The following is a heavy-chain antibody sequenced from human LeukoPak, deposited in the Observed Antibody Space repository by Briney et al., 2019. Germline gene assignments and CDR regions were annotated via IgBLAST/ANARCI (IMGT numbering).Heavy chain of an antibody. CDR3: ARDGEIAAAGPGALDY. J-gene: IGHJ4*02. CDR1: GSTFSDYY. D-gene: IGHD6-13*01. V-gene: IGHV3-11*01. Sequence: GGSLRLSCAASGSTFSDYYMSWIRQAPGKGLEWVSYISSSGSTIYYADSVKGRFTISRDNAKDSLYLQMNSLRAEDTAVYYCARDGEIAAAGPGALDYWGQGTLVTVSS. CDR2: ISSSGSTI.